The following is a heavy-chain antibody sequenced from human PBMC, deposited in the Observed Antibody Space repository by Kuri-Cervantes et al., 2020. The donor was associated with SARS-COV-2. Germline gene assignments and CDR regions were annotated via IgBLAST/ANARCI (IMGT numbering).Heavy chain of an antibody. J-gene: IGHJ4*02. CDR2: FDPEDGET. D-gene: IGHD6-6*01. V-gene: IGHV1-24*01. CDR1: GYTFTSYG. Sequence: ASVKVSCKASGYTFTSYGISWVRQAPGKGLEWMGGFDPEDGETIYAQKFQGRVTMTEDTSTDTAYMELRSLRSDDTAVYYCARGPRIAARFSPSSDYWGQGTLVTVYS. CDR3: ARGPRIAARFSPSSDY.